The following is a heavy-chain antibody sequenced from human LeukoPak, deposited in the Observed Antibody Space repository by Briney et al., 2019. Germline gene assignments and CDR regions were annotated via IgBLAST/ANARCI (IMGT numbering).Heavy chain of an antibody. J-gene: IGHJ5*02. CDR2: ISASGGST. Sequence: GGSLRLSCAASGFTFSSYAMSWVRQAPGKGLEWISAISASGGSTYYADSVKGRFTISRDTSKNTLYLQMNSLRAEDTAVYYCSKDSGGSSGWYVCWFDHWGQGTLVTVSS. CDR3: SKDSGGSSGWYVCWFDH. CDR1: GFTFSSYA. D-gene: IGHD6-19*01. V-gene: IGHV3-23*01.